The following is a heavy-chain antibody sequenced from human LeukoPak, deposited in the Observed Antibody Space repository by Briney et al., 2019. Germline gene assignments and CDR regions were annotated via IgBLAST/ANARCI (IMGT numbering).Heavy chain of an antibody. CDR2: ISGSGGST. CDR3: AKSGGWRYYFDY. J-gene: IGHJ4*02. D-gene: IGHD6-19*01. Sequence: GGSLRLSCAASGFTFSSYAMSWVRQAPGKGLEWVSAISGSGGSTYYADSVKGRFTIFRDNSKNTLYLQMNSLRAEDTAVYYCAKSGGWRYYFDYWGQGTLVTVSS. CDR1: GFTFSSYA. V-gene: IGHV3-23*01.